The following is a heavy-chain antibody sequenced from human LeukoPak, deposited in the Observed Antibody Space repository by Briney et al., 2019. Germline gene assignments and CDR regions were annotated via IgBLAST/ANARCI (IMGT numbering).Heavy chain of an antibody. CDR2: IYPGDSDI. D-gene: IGHD3-10*01. J-gene: IGHJ5*02. V-gene: IGHV5-51*01. Sequence: GESLKISCKRSGYRFTDYWIGWVRQMPGKGLEWMGIIYPGDSDIKYSPSFEGQVTISADKSVNTAYLQWSSLKASDTAMYYCATSYYYGPGTFPNWFDPWGQGTLVTVSS. CDR1: GYRFTDYW. CDR3: ATSYYYGPGTFPNWFDP.